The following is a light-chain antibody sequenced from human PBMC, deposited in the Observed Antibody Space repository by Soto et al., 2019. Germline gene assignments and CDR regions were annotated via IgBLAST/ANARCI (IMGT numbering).Light chain of an antibody. CDR2: AAS. CDR1: QSIGSN. V-gene: IGKV3-15*01. CDR3: QHYTNWPPIT. Sequence: ILMTQSPVTLSVSPGDSATLSCRASQSIGSNLAWYQQKPGQAPRLLIYAASTRVTGLPGRFSGRGSGTEFTLTISALQSEDFALYYCQHYTNWPPITFGQGTRLEIK. J-gene: IGKJ5*01.